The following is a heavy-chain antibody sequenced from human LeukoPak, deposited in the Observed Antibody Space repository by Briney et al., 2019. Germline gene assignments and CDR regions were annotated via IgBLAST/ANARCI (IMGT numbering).Heavy chain of an antibody. J-gene: IGHJ3*02. Sequence: PGGSLRLSCAASGFTFDDYAMHWVRQPPGKGLEWVSGISWNSGSIVYADSVKGRFTISRDNAKNSLYLQMNSLRAEDTALYYCAKGSRYGDYIHAFDIWGQGTMVTVSS. V-gene: IGHV3-9*01. CDR1: GFTFDDYA. CDR3: AKGSRYGDYIHAFDI. CDR2: ISWNSGSI. D-gene: IGHD4-17*01.